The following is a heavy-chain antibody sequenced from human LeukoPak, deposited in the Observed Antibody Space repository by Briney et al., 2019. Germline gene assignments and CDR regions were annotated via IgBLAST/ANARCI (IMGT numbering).Heavy chain of an antibody. J-gene: IGHJ4*02. CDR3: AGRDGHY. CDR2: IAYSGST. V-gene: IGHV4-59*08. CDR1: GGSISSYY. Sequence: SETLSLTCTVSGGSISSYYWSWIRQPPGKGLEWIGYIAYSGSTNNNPSRKSRVTISVDTSKNQFSLRLSSVTAADTAMYHCAGRDGHYWGQGTLVTVSS. D-gene: IGHD4-17*01.